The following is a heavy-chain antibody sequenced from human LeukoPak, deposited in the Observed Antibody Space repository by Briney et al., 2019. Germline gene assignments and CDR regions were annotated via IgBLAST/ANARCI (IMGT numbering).Heavy chain of an antibody. CDR2: IRYDGSEK. CDR3: WVRYSPDAFDI. J-gene: IGHJ3*02. V-gene: IGHV3-30*02. Sequence: GGSLTLSRALCGFTFSSRGMHCVRPAPGKAREWVAFIRYDGSEKHYADPVKGRFTISRDNSKNTLYLQMNSLRAEDTAVYYCWVRYSPDAFDIWGQGTMVTVSS. CDR1: GFTFSSRG. D-gene: IGHD3-9*01.